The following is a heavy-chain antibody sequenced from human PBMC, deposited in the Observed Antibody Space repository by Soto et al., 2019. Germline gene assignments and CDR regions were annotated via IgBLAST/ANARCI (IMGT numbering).Heavy chain of an antibody. Sequence: EEQLVESGGCLVQPGGSLRLSCAASAFTFSRYSMNWVRQAPGKGLEWISYITSSGEITDYADSVKGRFTISRDNAKNSLYLQLKSLRAEDTAVYYCARDHQWAFDGWGQGTTATVSS. CDR1: AFTFSRYS. J-gene: IGHJ3*01. V-gene: IGHV3-48*01. CDR2: ITSSGEIT. D-gene: IGHD1-26*01. CDR3: ARDHQWAFDG.